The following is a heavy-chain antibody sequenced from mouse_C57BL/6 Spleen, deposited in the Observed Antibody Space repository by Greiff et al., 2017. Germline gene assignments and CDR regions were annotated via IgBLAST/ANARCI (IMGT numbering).Heavy chain of an antibody. Sequence: EVHLVESGGDLVKPGGSLKLSCAASGFTFSSYGMSWVRQTPDERLEWVATISSGGSYTYYPDSVKGRCTISRDNAKNTLYLQMSSLKSEDTAMYYCARLGDDGYYYAMDYWGQGTTVTVSS. CDR1: GFTFSSYG. V-gene: IGHV5-6*01. CDR2: ISSGGSYT. J-gene: IGHJ4*01. D-gene: IGHD2-12*01. CDR3: ARLGDDGYYYAMDY.